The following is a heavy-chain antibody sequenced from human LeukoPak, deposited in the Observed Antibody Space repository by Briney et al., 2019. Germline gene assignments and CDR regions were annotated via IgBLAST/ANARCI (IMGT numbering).Heavy chain of an antibody. Sequence: GGSLRLSCAASGFTFNSYWMHWVRHAPGKGLVWVSRINSDGSSTSYADSVKGRFTISGDNAKNMLYLQMNSLRAEDTAVYYCARGSSSSWWGFDYWGQGTLVTVSS. CDR3: ARGSSSSWWGFDY. V-gene: IGHV3-74*01. D-gene: IGHD6-13*01. J-gene: IGHJ4*02. CDR2: INSDGSST. CDR1: GFTFNSYW.